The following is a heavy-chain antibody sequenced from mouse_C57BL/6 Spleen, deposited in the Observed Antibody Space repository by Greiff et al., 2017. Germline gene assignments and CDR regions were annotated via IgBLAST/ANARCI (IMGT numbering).Heavy chain of an antibody. V-gene: IGHV1-7*01. Sequence: VQLQQSGAELAKPGASVKLSCKASGYTFTSYWMHWVKQRPGQGLEWIGYINPSSGYTKYNQKFKDKATLTADKSCSTAYMQLSSLTYEDSAVYYCARGGGGSSPPFAYWGQGTLVTVSA. CDR2: INPSSGYT. CDR1: GYTFTSYW. D-gene: IGHD1-1*01. CDR3: ARGGGGSSPPFAY. J-gene: IGHJ3*01.